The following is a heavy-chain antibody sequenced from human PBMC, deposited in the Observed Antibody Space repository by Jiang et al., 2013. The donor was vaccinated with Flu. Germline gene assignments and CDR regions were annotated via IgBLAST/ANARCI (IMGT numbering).Heavy chain of an antibody. J-gene: IGHJ2*01. D-gene: IGHD3-16*01. CDR3: ARHNYVSGTHSGYFDL. Sequence: GLVKPSETLSLTCTVSGGSISDSSYYWAWIRQPPEKGLDWIASIYYSGITYYNPSLRSRVTMSIDTSKNQFSLKLSSVTAADTAVFYCARHNYVSGTHSGYFDLWGRGTLVTVSS. CDR1: GGSISDSSYY. V-gene: IGHV4-39*07. CDR2: IYYSGIT.